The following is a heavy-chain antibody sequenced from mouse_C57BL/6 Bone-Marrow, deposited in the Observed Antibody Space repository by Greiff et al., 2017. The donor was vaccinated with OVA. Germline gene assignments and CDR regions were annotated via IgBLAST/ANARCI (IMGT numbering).Heavy chain of an antibody. CDR1: GFTFSDYY. J-gene: IGHJ4*01. CDR3: ARVGTTVVARGAMDY. V-gene: IGHV5-16*01. Sequence: EVKVVESEGGLVQPGSSMKLSCTASGFTFSDYYMAWVRQVPEKGLEWVANINYDGSSTYYLDSLKSRFIISRDNAKNILYLQMSSLKSEDTATYYCARVGTTVVARGAMDYWGQGTSVTVSS. D-gene: IGHD1-1*01. CDR2: INYDGSST.